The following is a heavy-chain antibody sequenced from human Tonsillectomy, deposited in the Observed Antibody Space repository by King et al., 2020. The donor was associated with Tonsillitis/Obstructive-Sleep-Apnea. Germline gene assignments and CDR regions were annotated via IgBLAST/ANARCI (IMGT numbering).Heavy chain of an antibody. CDR2: IYGGGST. D-gene: IGHD6-19*01. V-gene: IGHV3-66*01. Sequence: VQLVESGGGLVQPGGSLRVSCAASGISVSHSFLSWVRQAPGKGLEWVSIIYGGGSTYYAASLKGRFTISRDSSKNTLYLQMNSLRVEDTAVYYCARAGEYYHYYYMDVWGKGTTVTVSS. CDR1: GISVSHSF. J-gene: IGHJ6*03. CDR3: ARAGEYYHYYYMDV.